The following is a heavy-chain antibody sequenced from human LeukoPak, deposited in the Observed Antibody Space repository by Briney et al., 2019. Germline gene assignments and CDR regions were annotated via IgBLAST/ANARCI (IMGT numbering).Heavy chain of an antibody. CDR3: ARLSNYDNYFDY. CDR2: IYYSGGT. V-gene: IGHV4-39*01. D-gene: IGHD3-22*01. Sequence: PSETLSLTCTVSGGSISSSSYYWGWIRQPPGKGLEWVGSIYYSGGTYYNPSLKSRVTISVDTSKNQFSLKLSSVTAADTAVYYCARLSNYDNYFDYWGQGTLVTVSS. J-gene: IGHJ4*02. CDR1: GGSISSSSYY.